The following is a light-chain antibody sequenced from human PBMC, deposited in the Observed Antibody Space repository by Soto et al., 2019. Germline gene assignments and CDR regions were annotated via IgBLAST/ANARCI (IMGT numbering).Light chain of an antibody. V-gene: IGLV2-23*01. J-gene: IGLJ2*01. CDR1: SSDVGSYNL. CDR3: CSYAGSSTVV. Sequence: AVVTQPASVSGSPGQSITISCTGTSSDVGSYNLVSWYQQHPGKAPKLMIYEGSKRPSGVSNRFSGSKSGNTASLTISGLQAEDEADYYCCSYAGSSTVVFGGGTKLTVL. CDR2: EGS.